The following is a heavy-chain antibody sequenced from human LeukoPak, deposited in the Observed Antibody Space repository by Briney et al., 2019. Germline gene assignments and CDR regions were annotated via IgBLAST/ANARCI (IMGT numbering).Heavy chain of an antibody. CDR1: GFTFRSHA. CDR3: ARDVVQDYYYYGMDV. CDR2: IWYDGSNK. V-gene: IGHV3-33*01. J-gene: IGHJ6*02. Sequence: PGTSLRLSCATSGFTFRSHAMHWVRQSPGKGLEWVAQIWYDGSNKYYADSVKGRFSVSRDNSKNTLYLQMNSLRDEDTAVYYCARDVVQDYYYYGMDVWGQGTTVTVSS. D-gene: IGHD1-1*01.